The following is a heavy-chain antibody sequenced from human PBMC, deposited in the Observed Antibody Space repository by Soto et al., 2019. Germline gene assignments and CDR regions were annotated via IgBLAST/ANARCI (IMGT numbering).Heavy chain of an antibody. CDR1: GYSFTIYG. J-gene: IGHJ6*02. Sequence: QVQLVQSGAEVKKPGASVKVSCKSSGYSFTIYGIHWLRQAPGQSLEWMGWINGGGGKVEYSQRFQDRVTITRDTSAITDDMEVNRLTFDDMAILSCAGAVIPSHPKGLDVWGQGTAVIVSS. CDR3: AGAVIPSHPKGLDV. D-gene: IGHD2-21*01. V-gene: IGHV1-3*01. CDR2: INGGGGKV.